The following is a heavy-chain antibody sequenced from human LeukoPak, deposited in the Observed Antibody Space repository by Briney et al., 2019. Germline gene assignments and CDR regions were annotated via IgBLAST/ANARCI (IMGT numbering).Heavy chain of an antibody. CDR1: GGSINSHY. Sequence: SETLSLTGIVSGGSINSHYWSWIRQPPGKGLQWIGDIYYSERTNYNPSLRSRVTISVDTSKNQLSLKLTSVLAADTAMYYCVRRDNTGWNYFDHWGQGILVTVSS. CDR3: VRRDNTGWNYFDH. V-gene: IGHV4-59*08. CDR2: IYYSERT. J-gene: IGHJ4*02. D-gene: IGHD6-19*01.